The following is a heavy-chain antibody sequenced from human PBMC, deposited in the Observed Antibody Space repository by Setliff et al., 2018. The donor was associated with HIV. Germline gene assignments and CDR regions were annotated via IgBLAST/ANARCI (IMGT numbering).Heavy chain of an antibody. V-gene: IGHV4-59*01. Sequence: SETLSLTCTVSGGSISSYYWTWIRQPPGKGLEWIAYIYSSGATNYNPSLRSRVTISLDTSKNQFSLKLSSVTAADTAVYYCARGVTIFGVVTRHNYYMDVWGKGTTVTVSS. J-gene: IGHJ6*03. CDR2: IYSSGAT. CDR1: GGSISSYY. D-gene: IGHD3-3*01. CDR3: ARGVTIFGVVTRHNYYMDV.